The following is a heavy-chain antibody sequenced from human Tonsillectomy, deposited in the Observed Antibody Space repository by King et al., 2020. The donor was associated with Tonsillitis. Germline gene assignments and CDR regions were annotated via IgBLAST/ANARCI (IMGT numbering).Heavy chain of an antibody. CDR3: ARSGEYYYGSGSYSPANWFDP. CDR2: INHSGST. CDR1: GGSFSGYY. Sequence: VQLQQWGAGLLKPSETLSLTCAVYGGSFSGYYWTWIRQPPGKGLEWIGEINHSGSTNYNPSLKSRVTISVDTSKNQFSLKLSSVTAADTAVYYCARSGEYYYGSGSYSPANWFDPWGQGTLVTVSS. V-gene: IGHV4-34*01. D-gene: IGHD3-10*01. J-gene: IGHJ5*02.